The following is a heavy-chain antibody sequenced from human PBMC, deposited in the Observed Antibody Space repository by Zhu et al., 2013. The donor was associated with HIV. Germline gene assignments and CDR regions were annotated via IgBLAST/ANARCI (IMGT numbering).Heavy chain of an antibody. J-gene: IGHJ5*02. CDR1: GYTFTSYD. CDR3: ARGLDSDSSGYYYAYWFDP. V-gene: IGHV1-8*01. Sequence: QVQLVQSGAEVKKPGASVKVSCKASGYTFTSYDINWVRQATGQGLEWMGWMNPNSGNTGYAQKFQGRVTMTRNTSISTAYMELSSLRSEDTAVYYCARGLDSDSSGYYYAYWFDPWGQGTLVTVSS. CDR2: MNPNSGNT. D-gene: IGHD3-22*01.